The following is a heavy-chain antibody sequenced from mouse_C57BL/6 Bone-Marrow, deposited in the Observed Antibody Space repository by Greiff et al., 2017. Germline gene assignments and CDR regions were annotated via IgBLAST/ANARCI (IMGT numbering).Heavy chain of an antibody. CDR1: GFTFSDYG. V-gene: IGHV5-15*01. D-gene: IGHD1-1*01. CDR3: ARQDYYGSSYWYFGV. J-gene: IGHJ1*03. Sequence: EVQLVESGGGLVQPGGSLKLSCAASGFTFSDYGMAWVRQAPRKGPEWVAFISNLAYSIYYADTVTGRFTISRENAKNTLYLEMSSLRSEDTAMYYCARQDYYGSSYWYFGVWGTGTTVTVSS. CDR2: ISNLAYSI.